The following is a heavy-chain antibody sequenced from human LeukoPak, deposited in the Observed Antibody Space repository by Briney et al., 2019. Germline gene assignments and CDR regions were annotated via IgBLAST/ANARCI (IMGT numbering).Heavy chain of an antibody. V-gene: IGHV4-39*01. CDR3: ARHEAAYGDYVSWFDP. CDR2: IYYSGST. D-gene: IGHD4-17*01. Sequence: PSETLSLTCTVSGGSISSSSHYWGRIRQPPGKGLEWIGSIYYSGSTYYNPSLKSRVTISVDTSKNQFSLKLSSVTAADTAVYYCARHEAAYGDYVSWFDPWGQGTLVTVSS. J-gene: IGHJ5*02. CDR1: GGSISSSSHY.